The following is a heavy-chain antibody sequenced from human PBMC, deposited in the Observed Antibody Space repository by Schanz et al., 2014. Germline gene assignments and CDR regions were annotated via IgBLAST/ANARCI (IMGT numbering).Heavy chain of an antibody. J-gene: IGHJ4*02. V-gene: IGHV4-4*02. D-gene: IGHD5-12*01. CDR2: IFHSGST. CDR1: GVTITSSYW. Sequence: QVQLQESGPGLVKPSGTLSLTCAVSGVTITSSYWWSWVRQPPGKGLERIGEIFHSGSTNYNPSLKGQVTIFVDKSKNQFPLKLTSVTAADTAVYYCASGYDLIDYWGQGTLVTVSS. CDR3: ASGYDLIDY.